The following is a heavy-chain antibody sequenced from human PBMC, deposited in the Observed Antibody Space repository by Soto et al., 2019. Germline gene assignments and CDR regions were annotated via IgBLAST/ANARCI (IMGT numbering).Heavy chain of an antibody. J-gene: IGHJ6*02. V-gene: IGHV4-30-4*01. Sequence: PSETLSLTCTVSGASISSPTNFWSWVRQAPGKGLEWIGFIHYRGTTFYNPSLKRPLTLSVDTSNNQFSLNLTSVTAADTAVYYCARARGYCPGPSCNIFYFYVLDVWGQGTTVTGS. CDR2: IHYRGTT. D-gene: IGHD2-15*01. CDR1: GASISSPTNF. CDR3: ARARGYCPGPSCNIFYFYVLDV.